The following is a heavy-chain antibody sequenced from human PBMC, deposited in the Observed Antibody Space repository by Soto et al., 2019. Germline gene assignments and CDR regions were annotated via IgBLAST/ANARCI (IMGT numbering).Heavy chain of an antibody. D-gene: IGHD3-22*01. V-gene: IGHV4-34*10. CDR1: GGSFSGYY. CDR3: ARLDYDSSGYGY. Sequence: PSETLSLTCAVYGGSFSGYYWSWIRQPPGKGLEWIGEINHSGSTRYNPSFEGQVTMSVDKSINTAYVQWSSLKASDTGMYFCARLDYDSSGYGYWGQGTQVTVSS. J-gene: IGHJ4*02. CDR2: INHSGST.